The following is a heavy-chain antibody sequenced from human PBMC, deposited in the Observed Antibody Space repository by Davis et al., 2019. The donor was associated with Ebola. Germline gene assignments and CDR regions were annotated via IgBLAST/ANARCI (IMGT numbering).Heavy chain of an antibody. CDR3: TREHYSNYFDY. CDR2: IRSKAYGGTT. V-gene: IGHV3-49*04. Sequence: GESLKISCAASGFTFSSYWMSWVRQAPGKGLEWVGFIRSKAYGGTTEYAASVKGRFTISRDDSKSIAYLQMNSLKTEDTAVYYCTREHYSNYFDYWGQGTLVTVSS. CDR1: GFTFSSYW. D-gene: IGHD4-11*01. J-gene: IGHJ4*02.